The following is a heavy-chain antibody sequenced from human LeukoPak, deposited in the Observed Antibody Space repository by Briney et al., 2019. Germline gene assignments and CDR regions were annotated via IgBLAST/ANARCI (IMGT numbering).Heavy chain of an antibody. V-gene: IGHV1-3*01. CDR3: ARYYGSGGLDY. CDR1: GYTFTNYA. D-gene: IGHD3-10*01. Sequence: ASVKVSCKASGYTFTNYAMHWVRQAPGQRLEWMGWIHAGNGNTKYSQKFQGRVTFTRDTSASTAYVELSSLISEDTAVYYCARYYGSGGLDYWGQGTLVTVSS. J-gene: IGHJ4*02. CDR2: IHAGNGNT.